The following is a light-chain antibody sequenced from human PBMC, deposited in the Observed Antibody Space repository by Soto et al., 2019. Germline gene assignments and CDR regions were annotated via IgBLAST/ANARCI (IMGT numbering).Light chain of an antibody. J-gene: IGLJ2*01. V-gene: IGLV2-14*03. Sequence: QSALTQPASVSGSPGQSITISCTGTSSDVGIYNYVSWYQHHPGKAPKLMIYDVSNRPSGVSNRFSGSKSGNTASLTISGLQAEDEAHYYCSSYTTSVTVVFGGGTKLTVL. CDR3: SSYTTSVTVV. CDR2: DVS. CDR1: SSDVGIYNY.